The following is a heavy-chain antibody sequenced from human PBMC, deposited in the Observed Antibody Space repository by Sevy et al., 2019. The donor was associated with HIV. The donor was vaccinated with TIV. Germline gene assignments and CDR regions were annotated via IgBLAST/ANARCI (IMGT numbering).Heavy chain of an antibody. CDR2: VHDSGRT. Sequence: SETLSLTCTVSGGSISSGNYLWSWIRQTPGKGLGWIGTVHDSGRTYYNPSLKSRVTISEDTSKNQFSLNLNSVTAADTAVYFCARNFDYWGQGTLVTVSS. CDR3: ARNFDY. V-gene: IGHV4-39*01. J-gene: IGHJ4*02. CDR1: GGSISSGNYL.